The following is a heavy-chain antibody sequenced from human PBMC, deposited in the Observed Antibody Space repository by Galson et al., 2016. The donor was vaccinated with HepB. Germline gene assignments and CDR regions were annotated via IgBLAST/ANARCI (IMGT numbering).Heavy chain of an antibody. Sequence: SETLSLTCNISGGSISSYFWSWIRQPPGKGLEWIGYVYKTGSTNYSPSLKSRVTVSVDTSKNQFSLKLRSVTAADTAVYYCARGVTGTPYFDFWGQGALVTASS. CDR3: ARGVTGTPYFDF. CDR2: VYKTGST. J-gene: IGHJ4*02. D-gene: IGHD2-21*02. CDR1: GGSISSYF. V-gene: IGHV4-59*01.